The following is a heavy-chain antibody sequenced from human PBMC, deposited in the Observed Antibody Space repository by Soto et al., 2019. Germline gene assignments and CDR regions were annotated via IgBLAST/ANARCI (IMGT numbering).Heavy chain of an antibody. CDR2: IIPIFGTA. CDR3: VLYTVWGSYRYFYFDY. J-gene: IGHJ4*02. Sequence: SLKVSCKACGGPFSSYSISWVRQAPRQGLEWMGGIIPIFGTANDAQKFQGRITITADESTGTAYMELSSLRSEDTAVYYCVLYTVWGSYRYFYFDYWGQGTLVTVSS. V-gene: IGHV1-69*13. D-gene: IGHD3-16*02. CDR1: GGPFSSYS.